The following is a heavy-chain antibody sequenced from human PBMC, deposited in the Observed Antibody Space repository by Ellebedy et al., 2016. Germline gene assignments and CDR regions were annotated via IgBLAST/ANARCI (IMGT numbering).Heavy chain of an antibody. Sequence: SETLSLTCAVSGGSISSSHWWTWVRQPPGRGLEWLGYFYNSGSANYNPSLKSRATISGDPARNQFSLRLNSVPAADTALYYCARGRRSHDQFAPFDFWGQGILVAVST. CDR3: ARGRRSHDQFAPFDF. CDR2: FYNSGSA. V-gene: IGHV4-59*01. D-gene: IGHD2-15*01. J-gene: IGHJ4*02. CDR1: GGSISSSHW.